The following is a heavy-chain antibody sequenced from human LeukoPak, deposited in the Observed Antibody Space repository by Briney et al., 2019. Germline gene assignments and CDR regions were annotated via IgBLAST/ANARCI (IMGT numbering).Heavy chain of an antibody. CDR3: ATLEPEPGDFGGLAY. Sequence: GASAKVSCKVSGYTLTALALHWVRQAPGKGLEWIGGFDSEEYDIIYAQKFQGRVTMTEDTSTDTAYMELSSLSFEDTAVYYCATLEPEPGDFGGLAYWGQGTLVTVPS. CDR2: FDSEEYDI. V-gene: IGHV1-24*01. J-gene: IGHJ4*02. CDR1: GYTLTALA. D-gene: IGHD4-17*01.